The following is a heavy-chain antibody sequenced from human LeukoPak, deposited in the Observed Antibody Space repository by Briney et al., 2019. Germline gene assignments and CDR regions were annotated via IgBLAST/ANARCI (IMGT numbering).Heavy chain of an antibody. V-gene: IGHV3-30-3*01. CDR1: GFTFSSYA. CDR3: ASLVGYSYGFDY. Sequence: PGRSLRLSCAASGFTFSSYAMHWVRQAPGKGLEWVAVISYDGSNKYYADSVKGRFTISRDNSKNTLYLQMNSLRAEDTAVYYCASLVGYSYGFDYWGQGTLVTVSS. D-gene: IGHD5-18*01. J-gene: IGHJ4*02. CDR2: ISYDGSNK.